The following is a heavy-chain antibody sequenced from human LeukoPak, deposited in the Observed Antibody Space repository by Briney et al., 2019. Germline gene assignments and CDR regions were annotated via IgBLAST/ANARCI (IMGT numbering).Heavy chain of an antibody. V-gene: IGHV4-38-2*01. CDR1: XISSGYY. Sequence: XISSGYYXGWIRXPPGKGXXXXXXXXHSGSTYYNPSLKSRVTISVDTSKNQFSLKLSSVTAADTAVYYCARGAYGSGSYSLNNWFDPWGQGTLVTVSS. J-gene: IGHJ5*02. CDR2: XXHSGST. CDR3: ARGAYGSGSYSLNNWFDP. D-gene: IGHD3-10*01.